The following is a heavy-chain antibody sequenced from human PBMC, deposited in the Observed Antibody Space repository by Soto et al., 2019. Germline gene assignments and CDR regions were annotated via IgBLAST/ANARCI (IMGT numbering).Heavy chain of an antibody. J-gene: IGHJ4*02. CDR1: GYTFTSYG. Sequence: ASVKVSCKASGYTFTSYGISWVRQAPGQGLEWMGWISPYNGNTNYAQKLQGRVTMTTDTSTSTAYMELRSLRSDDTAVYYCARVLYDILTGYYVDYWGQGTLVTVSS. CDR2: ISPYNGNT. V-gene: IGHV1-18*01. CDR3: ARVLYDILTGYYVDY. D-gene: IGHD3-9*01.